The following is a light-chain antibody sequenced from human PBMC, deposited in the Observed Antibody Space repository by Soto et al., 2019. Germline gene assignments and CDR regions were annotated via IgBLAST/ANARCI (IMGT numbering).Light chain of an antibody. Sequence: QSVLTQPPSVSGAPGQRVTISCTGSSSNIGGGYDVHWYQQLPGTAPKLLVYGNINRPSRVPDRFSCSKSDTSASLAIAGLQAEDEADYYCQSYDSSLSGWVFGGGTKLTAL. V-gene: IGLV1-40*01. CDR3: QSYDSSLSGWV. CDR2: GNI. J-gene: IGLJ3*02. CDR1: SSNIGGGYD.